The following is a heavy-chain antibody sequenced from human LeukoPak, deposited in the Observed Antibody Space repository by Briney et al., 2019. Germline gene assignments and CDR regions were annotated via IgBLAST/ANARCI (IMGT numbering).Heavy chain of an antibody. CDR1: GYTFTSYG. CDR2: ISAYNGNT. Sequence: ASVKVSCKASGYTFTSYGISWVRQAPGRGLEWMGWISAYNGNTNYAQKLQGRVTMTTDTSTSTAYMELRSLRSDDTAVYYCAREKSGYSYGYDNWFDPWGQGTLVTVSS. D-gene: IGHD5-18*01. CDR3: AREKSGYSYGYDNWFDP. V-gene: IGHV1-18*01. J-gene: IGHJ5*02.